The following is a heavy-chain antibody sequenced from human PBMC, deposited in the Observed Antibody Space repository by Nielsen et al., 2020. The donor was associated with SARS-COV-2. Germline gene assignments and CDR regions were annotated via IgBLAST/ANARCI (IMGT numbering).Heavy chain of an antibody. J-gene: IGHJ6*02. CDR3: VNGFATVRYYGMDV. V-gene: IGHV4-39*01. CDR2: IYYSGST. Sequence: SETLSLTCTVFGGSIGSYYWGWIRQPPGKGLEWIGSIYYSGSTYYNPSLKSRVTISVDTSKNQFSLKLSSVTAADTAVYYCVNGFATVRYYGMDVWGQGTTVTVSS. CDR1: GGSIGSYY. D-gene: IGHD4-11*01.